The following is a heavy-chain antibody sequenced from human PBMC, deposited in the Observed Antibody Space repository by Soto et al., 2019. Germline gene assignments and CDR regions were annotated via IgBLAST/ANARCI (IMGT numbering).Heavy chain of an antibody. D-gene: IGHD6-13*01. J-gene: IGHJ6*02. Sequence: SETLSLTCAVYGGSFSGYYWSWIRQPPGKGLEWIGEINHSGSTNYNPSLKSRVTITVDTSKNQFSLKLRSVPAPDTAVYYCATLHLSSSWGYYCYYGMDVWGQGTTVTVSS. CDR1: GGSFSGYY. CDR2: INHSGST. V-gene: IGHV4-34*01. CDR3: ATLHLSSSWGYYCYYGMDV.